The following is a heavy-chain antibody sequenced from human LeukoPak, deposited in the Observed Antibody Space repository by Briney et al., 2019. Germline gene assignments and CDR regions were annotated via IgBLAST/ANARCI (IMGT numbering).Heavy chain of an antibody. Sequence: QPGGSLRLSCAASGFTFSSYGMHWVRQAPGKGLEWVAVIWYDGSNKYYADSVKGRFTISRDNSKNTLYLQMNSLRAEDTAVYYCARERVDYGDYEPHFDYWGQGTLVIVSS. D-gene: IGHD4-17*01. CDR3: ARERVDYGDYEPHFDY. CDR1: GFTFSSYG. V-gene: IGHV3-30*19. J-gene: IGHJ4*02. CDR2: IWYDGSNK.